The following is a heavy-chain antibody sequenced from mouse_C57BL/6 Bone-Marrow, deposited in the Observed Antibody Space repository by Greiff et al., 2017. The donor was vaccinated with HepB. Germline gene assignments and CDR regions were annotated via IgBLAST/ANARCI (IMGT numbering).Heavy chain of an antibody. J-gene: IGHJ1*03. CDR1: GFTFSDYG. D-gene: IGHD2-10*01. CDR2: ISNLAYSI. Sequence: EVQLVESGGGLVQPGGSLKLSCAASGFTFSDYGMAWVRQAPRKGPEWVAFISNLAYSIYYADTVTGRFTISRENAKNTLYLEMSSLRSEDTAMYYCARRAYYGNDWYFDVWGTGTTVTVSS. V-gene: IGHV5-15*01. CDR3: ARRAYYGNDWYFDV.